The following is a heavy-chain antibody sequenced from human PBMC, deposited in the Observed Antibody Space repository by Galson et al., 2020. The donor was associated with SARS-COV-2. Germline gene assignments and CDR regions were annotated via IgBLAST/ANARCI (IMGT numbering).Heavy chain of an antibody. D-gene: IGHD3-22*01. CDR1: GFTFSNYW. J-gene: IGHJ6*02. V-gene: IGHV3-74*01. Sequence: GGYLRLSCAASGFTFSNYWMHWVRQAPGKGLVWVSRINGDGSSRTYADSVKGRFTISRDNAKNTLYLQMNSLRAEDTAVYYCATQEFYYGSSGYEVSDCGRDVGGRGTTVTVS. CDR3: ATQEFYYGSSGYEVSDCGRDV. CDR2: INGDGSSR.